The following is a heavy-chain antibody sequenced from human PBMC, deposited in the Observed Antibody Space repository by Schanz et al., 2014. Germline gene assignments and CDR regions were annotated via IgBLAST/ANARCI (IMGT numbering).Heavy chain of an antibody. CDR1: GFTFSSYG. CDR3: AKDLPAVAVAPLMTGLYDS. V-gene: IGHV3-33*06. CDR2: IWYDGSNK. Sequence: QVQLVESGGGVVQPGRSLRLSCAASGFTFSSYGMHWVRQAPGKGLEWVAVIWYDGSNKYYADSVKGRFTISRDNSKNTLHLQMNSLRAEDTAVYHCAKDLPAVAVAPLMTGLYDSWGQGTLVTVSS. J-gene: IGHJ4*02. D-gene: IGHD6-19*01.